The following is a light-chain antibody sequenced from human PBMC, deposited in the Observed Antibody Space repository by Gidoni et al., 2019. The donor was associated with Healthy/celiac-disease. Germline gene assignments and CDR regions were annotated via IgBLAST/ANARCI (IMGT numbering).Light chain of an antibody. CDR2: KAS. Sequence: DIQFTQSPSTLSASVGDRVTITCRASQSISSWLAWYQQKPGKAPKLLIYKASSLESGVPSRFSGSGSGTEFTLTISSLQPDDFATYYCQQYNSYSYTFGQGTKLEIK. CDR3: QQYNSYSYT. V-gene: IGKV1-5*03. J-gene: IGKJ2*01. CDR1: QSISSW.